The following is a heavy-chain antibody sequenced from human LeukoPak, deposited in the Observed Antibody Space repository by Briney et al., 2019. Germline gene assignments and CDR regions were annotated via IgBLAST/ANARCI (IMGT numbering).Heavy chain of an antibody. CDR1: GRSISSGGYY. J-gene: IGHJ4*02. CDR3: ARSGGTVNLEWLNY. Sequence: SETLSLTCTVSGRSISSGGYYWSWIRQHPGKGLEWIGYIYYSGSTYYNPSLKSRVTISVDTSKNQFSLKLSSVTAADTAVYYCARSGGTVNLEWLNYWGQGTLVTVSS. D-gene: IGHD3-3*01. CDR2: IYYSGST. V-gene: IGHV4-31*03.